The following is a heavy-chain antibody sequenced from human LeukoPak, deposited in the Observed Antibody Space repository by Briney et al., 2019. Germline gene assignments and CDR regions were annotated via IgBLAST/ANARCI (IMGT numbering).Heavy chain of an antibody. D-gene: IGHD1-26*01. J-gene: IGHJ4*02. Sequence: GGSLRLSREASGFTFSSHAMHWVRQAPGKGPEWVATTSYDGSSKHYADSVKGRFTISRDDSKNTLYLQMNSLRAEDTAVYFCARDRHSGSFYGYFDYWGQGTLVTASS. CDR1: GFTFSSHA. CDR3: ARDRHSGSFYGYFDY. CDR2: TSYDGSSK. V-gene: IGHV3-30*04.